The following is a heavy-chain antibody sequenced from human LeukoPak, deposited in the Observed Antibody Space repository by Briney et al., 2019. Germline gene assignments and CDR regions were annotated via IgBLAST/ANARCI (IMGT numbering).Heavy chain of an antibody. J-gene: IGHJ3*02. CDR3: ARRSGRVGIIGRGNDAFDI. CDR2: IYHSGST. Sequence: PSETLSLTCTVSGYSISSGYYWGWIRQSPGKGLEWIGSIYHSGSTYYNPSLKSRVTISVDTSKNQFSLKLSSVTAADTAVYYCARRSGRVGIIGRGNDAFDIWGQGTMVTVSS. V-gene: IGHV4-38-2*02. CDR1: GYSISSGYY. D-gene: IGHD2-21*01.